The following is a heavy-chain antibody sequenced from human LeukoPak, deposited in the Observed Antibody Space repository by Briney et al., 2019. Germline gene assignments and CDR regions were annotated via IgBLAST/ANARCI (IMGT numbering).Heavy chain of an antibody. D-gene: IGHD3-16*01. CDR1: GYIFSDYW. V-gene: IGHV1-2*02. CDR2: IDPASGIT. Sequence: GASVNVSCKASGYIFSDYWIHWVRQAPGRGLECLGWIDPASGITNQPQKFQGRITVTRDTSASTVYMDLTGLTTDDTALYYCARVGAPGGLRPYHYYYWGQGTLVPVST. J-gene: IGHJ4*02. CDR3: ARVGAPGGLRPYHYYY.